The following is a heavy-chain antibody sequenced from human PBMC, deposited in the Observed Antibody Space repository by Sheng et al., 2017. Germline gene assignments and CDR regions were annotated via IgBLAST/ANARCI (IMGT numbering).Heavy chain of an antibody. CDR3: ARAQADGYNQIDF. Sequence: EVQLVESGGGSVHPGESLRLSCAASGFTSSRHWMQWVRQAPGKGLVWVSRIDGDGSTTTYADSVKGRFTIFRDNAKNTLYLQMSSLRPDDTAVYYCARAQADGYNQIDFWGQGTLVTVSS. CDR1: GFTSSRHW. D-gene: IGHD5-12*01. CDR2: IDGDGSTT. V-gene: IGHV3-74*03. J-gene: IGHJ4*02.